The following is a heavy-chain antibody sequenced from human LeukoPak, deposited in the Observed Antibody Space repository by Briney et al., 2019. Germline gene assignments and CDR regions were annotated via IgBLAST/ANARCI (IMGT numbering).Heavy chain of an antibody. V-gene: IGHV1-46*01. J-gene: IGHJ4*02. CDR3: ARGGSIAAAGLGYFDY. CDR2: INPSGGST. CDR1: GYTFTGYY. D-gene: IGHD6-13*01. Sequence: ASVKVSCKASGYTFTGYYMHWVRQAPGQGLEWMGWINPSGGSTSYAQKFQGRVTMTRDMSTSTVYMELSSLRSEDTAVYYCARGGSIAAAGLGYFDYWGQGTLVTVSS.